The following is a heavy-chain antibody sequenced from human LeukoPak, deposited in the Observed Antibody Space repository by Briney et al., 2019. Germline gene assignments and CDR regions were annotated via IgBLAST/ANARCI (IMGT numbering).Heavy chain of an antibody. V-gene: IGHV3-23*01. Sequence: PGRSLRLSCAASGFTFSSYGMHWVRKAPGKGLEWVSAINGGGSNTYYADSVRGRFTISRDNSKNTLYLQMNSLRADDAAVYYCAKASGYYYGVATPPGRYFDYWGQGTLVTVSS. D-gene: IGHD3-22*01. CDR2: INGGGSNT. CDR3: AKASGYYYGVATPPGRYFDY. J-gene: IGHJ4*02. CDR1: GFTFSSYG.